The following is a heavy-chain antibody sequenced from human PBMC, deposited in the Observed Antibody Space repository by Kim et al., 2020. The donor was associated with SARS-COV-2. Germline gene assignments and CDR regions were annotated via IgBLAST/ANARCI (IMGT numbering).Heavy chain of an antibody. J-gene: IGHJ2*01. D-gene: IGHD3-16*01. V-gene: IGHV4-30-2*05. CDR3: ARDFALGRRDYWYFDL. Sequence: LKSRVTIAVDTSKTQFSLKLSSVTAADTAVYYCARDFALGRRDYWYFDLWGRGTLVTVSS.